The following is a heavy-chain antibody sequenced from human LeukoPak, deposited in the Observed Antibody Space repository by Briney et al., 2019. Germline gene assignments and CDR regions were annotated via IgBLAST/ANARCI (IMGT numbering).Heavy chain of an antibody. D-gene: IGHD4-17*01. V-gene: IGHV3-53*01. J-gene: IGHJ3*02. CDR2: IYSGGST. CDR3: ASPSEDYGDYSDAFDI. Sequence: GGSLRLSCAASGFTVSSNYMSWVRQAPGKGLEWVSVIYSGGSTYYADSVKGRFTIFRDNSKNTLYLQMNSLRAEDTAVYYCASPSEDYGDYSDAFDIWGQGTMVTVSS. CDR1: GFTVSSNY.